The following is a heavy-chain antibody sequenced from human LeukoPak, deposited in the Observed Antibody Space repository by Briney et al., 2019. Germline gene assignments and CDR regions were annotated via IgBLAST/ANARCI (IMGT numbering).Heavy chain of an antibody. Sequence: GGSLRLSCAASGFTFSSNWMHWVRQAPGKGLVWVSRINEDGSTTNYADSVKGRSTIFRDNAKNTLYLQMNSLRAEDTAVYYCARGYCANGVCYSVTDYWGQGILVTVSS. D-gene: IGHD2-8*01. V-gene: IGHV3-74*01. CDR3: ARGYCANGVCYSVTDY. J-gene: IGHJ4*02. CDR1: GFTFSSNW. CDR2: INEDGSTT.